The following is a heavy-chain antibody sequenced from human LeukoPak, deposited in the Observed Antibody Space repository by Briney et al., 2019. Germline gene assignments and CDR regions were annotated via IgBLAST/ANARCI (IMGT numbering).Heavy chain of an antibody. V-gene: IGHV4-39*07. D-gene: IGHD2-2*01. CDR2: IYYSGST. CDR3: ARVALGGVPAAIPNWFDP. Sequence: SETLSLTCTVSGGSISSSSYYWGWIRQPPGKGLEWIGSIYYSGSTYYNPSLKSRVTISVDTSKNQFSLKLSSVTAADTAVYYCARVALGGVPAAIPNWFDPWGQGTLITVSS. J-gene: IGHJ5*02. CDR1: GGSISSSSYY.